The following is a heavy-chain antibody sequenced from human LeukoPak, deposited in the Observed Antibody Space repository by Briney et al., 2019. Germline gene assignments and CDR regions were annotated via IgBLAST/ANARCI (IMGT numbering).Heavy chain of an antibody. CDR1: GYTFTSYG. CDR3: ATDRVTGRWLQSNDAFDI. V-gene: IGHV1-18*01. D-gene: IGHD5-24*01. Sequence: ASVKVSCKASGYTFTSYGISWVRQAPGQGLEWMGWISAYNGNTNYAQKLQGRVTMTTDTSTSTAYMELRSLRSDDTAVYYCATDRVTGRWLQSNDAFDIWGQGTMVTVSS. J-gene: IGHJ3*02. CDR2: ISAYNGNT.